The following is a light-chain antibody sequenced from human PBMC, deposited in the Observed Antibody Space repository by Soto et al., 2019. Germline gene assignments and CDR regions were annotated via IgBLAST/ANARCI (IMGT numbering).Light chain of an antibody. V-gene: IGKV3-15*01. CDR1: QSVSSN. J-gene: IGKJ3*01. CDR2: DAS. CDR3: QQYNTWPLT. Sequence: EAVMTQSPATLSVSPGEGPTLSCRASQSVSSNLAWYQQKPGQAPRLLIYDASTRATGIPARFSGSGYGTEFTLTISSLQSEDFAVYYCQQYNTWPLTFGPGTKVDIK.